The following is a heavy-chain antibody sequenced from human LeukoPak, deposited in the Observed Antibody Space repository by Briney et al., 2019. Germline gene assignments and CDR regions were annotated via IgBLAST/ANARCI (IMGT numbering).Heavy chain of an antibody. CDR3: AILRGGTVASFEY. J-gene: IGHJ4*02. Sequence: PGGSVRLSCAASGFTFSSYEMNWVRQAPGKGLEWVSYISSSGSTICYADSVKGRFTISRDNAKNSLYLQMNSLRVEDTAVYYCAILRGGTVASFEYWGQGTLVTVSS. V-gene: IGHV3-48*03. CDR2: ISSSGSTI. D-gene: IGHD3-16*01. CDR1: GFTFSSYE.